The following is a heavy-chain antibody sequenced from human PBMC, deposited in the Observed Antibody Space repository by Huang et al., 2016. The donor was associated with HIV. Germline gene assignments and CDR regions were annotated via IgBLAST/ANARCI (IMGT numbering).Heavy chain of an antibody. CDR2: ISGNGGST. V-gene: IGHV3-23*01. CDR1: GFTFNNYA. Sequence: EVQLLESGGGLVQPGGSLRLSCAASGFTFNNYAMNWVRQGSGKGQEGVSTISGNGGSTYCADSVTGRFTISRDNSKNTLYLHMNSLRVEDTAVYYCAKGIKSSGSYYFDYWGQGTLVTVSS. J-gene: IGHJ4*02. CDR3: AKGIKSSGSYYFDY. D-gene: IGHD3-10*01.